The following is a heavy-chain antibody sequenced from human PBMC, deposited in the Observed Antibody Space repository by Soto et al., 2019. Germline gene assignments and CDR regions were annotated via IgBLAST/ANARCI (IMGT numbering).Heavy chain of an antibody. CDR2: IYHSGST. J-gene: IGHJ4*02. CDR1: GYSMSSGYY. Sequence: SETLSLTCSVSGYSMSSGYYWGWIRQPPGKGLEWIGSIYHSGSTYYNPSLKSRVTISVDTSKNQSSLKLSSVTAADTAVYYCARSGYYDRPYFDYWGQGTLVTVSS. CDR3: ARSGYYDRPYFDY. D-gene: IGHD3-22*01. V-gene: IGHV4-38-2*01.